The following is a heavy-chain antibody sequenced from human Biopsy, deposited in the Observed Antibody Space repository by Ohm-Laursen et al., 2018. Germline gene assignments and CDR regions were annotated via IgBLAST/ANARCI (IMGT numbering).Heavy chain of an antibody. CDR1: GGSSRNSG. J-gene: IGHJ1*01. V-gene: IGHV1-69*04. D-gene: IGHD3-9*01. Sequence: SVTVSCNAYGGSSRNSGITWVRQAPGQGLEWMGRSIPMLGIANYAQKFQDRLTITSDKFTRTAYMELSSLRSEDTAVYYCATKLTGYFHHWGQGTLVIVSS. CDR3: ATKLTGYFHH. CDR2: SIPMLGIA.